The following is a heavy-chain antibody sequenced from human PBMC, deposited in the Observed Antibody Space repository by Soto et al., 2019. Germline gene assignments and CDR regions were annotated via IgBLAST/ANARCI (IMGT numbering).Heavy chain of an antibody. V-gene: IGHV3-21*01. CDR2: ISSGSSYI. CDR1: GFTFSTYT. CDR3: ARDILSGGAYPDS. Sequence: LRLSCAASGFTFSTYTMNWVRQAPGKGLEWISSISSGSSYIYYAGSVKGRFTISRDNAKNSLFLQMNSLRADNTAFYYCARDILSGGAYPDSWGQGTKVTVSS. J-gene: IGHJ5*01. D-gene: IGHD3-10*01.